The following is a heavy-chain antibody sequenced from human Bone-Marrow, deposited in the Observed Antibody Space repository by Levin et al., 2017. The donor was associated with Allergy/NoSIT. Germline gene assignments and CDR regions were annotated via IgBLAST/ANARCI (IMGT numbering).Heavy chain of an antibody. Sequence: GGSLRLSCATSGFTFSSYSMNWVRQAPGKGLEWVSYINSSSGTIYYADSVKGRFTISRDNAKKSLYLQMSRLRVEDTAVYYCVRGLPDYWGQGTLVTVSS. V-gene: IGHV3-48*01. CDR1: GFTFSSYS. CDR2: INSSSGTI. CDR3: VRGLPDY. J-gene: IGHJ4*02.